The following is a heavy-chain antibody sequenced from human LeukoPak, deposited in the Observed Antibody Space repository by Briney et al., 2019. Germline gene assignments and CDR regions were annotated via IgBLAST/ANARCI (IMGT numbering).Heavy chain of an antibody. Sequence: SETLSLTCTVSGGSISSSSYYWGWIRQPPGKGLEWIGEINHSGSTNYNPSLKSRVTISVDTSKNQFSLKLSSVTAADTAVYYCARHQFCSSTSCHYWYFDLWGRGTLVTVSS. CDR2: INHSGST. CDR1: GGSISSSSYY. CDR3: ARHQFCSSTSCHYWYFDL. D-gene: IGHD2-2*01. J-gene: IGHJ2*01. V-gene: IGHV4-39*01.